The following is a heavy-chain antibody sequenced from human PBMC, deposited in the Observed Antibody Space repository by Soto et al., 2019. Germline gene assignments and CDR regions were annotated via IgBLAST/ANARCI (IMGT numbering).Heavy chain of an antibody. Sequence: GSLRLSCAASGFTFSSYAMSWVRQAPGKGLEWVSAISGSGGSTYYADSVKGRFTISRDNSKNTLYLQMNSLRAEDTAVYYCAQDPTRGYRYNAAFDIWGKRTMVTV. CDR2: ISGSGGST. CDR3: AQDPTRGYRYNAAFDI. J-gene: IGHJ3*02. CDR1: GFTFSSYA. D-gene: IGHD5-18*01. V-gene: IGHV3-23*01.